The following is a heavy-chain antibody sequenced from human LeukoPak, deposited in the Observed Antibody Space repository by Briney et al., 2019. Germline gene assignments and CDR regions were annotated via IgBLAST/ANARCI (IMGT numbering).Heavy chain of an antibody. CDR3: AKDDGLYGDYYYMDV. Sequence: GGSLRLSCAASGFTFDDYAMHWVRQAPGKGLEWVSLISWDGGSTYYADSVKGRFTISRDNSKNSLDLQMNSLRAEDTALYYCAKDDGLYGDYYYMDVWGKGTTVTVSS. D-gene: IGHD4-17*01. V-gene: IGHV3-43D*03. CDR1: GFTFDDYA. CDR2: ISWDGGST. J-gene: IGHJ6*03.